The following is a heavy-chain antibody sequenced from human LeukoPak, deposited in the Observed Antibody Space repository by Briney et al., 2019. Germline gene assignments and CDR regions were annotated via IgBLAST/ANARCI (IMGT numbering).Heavy chain of an antibody. CDR1: GGSISSYY. CDR3: ARRAYCGGDCSPYDY. CDR2: IYYSGST. D-gene: IGHD2-21*02. J-gene: IGHJ4*02. V-gene: IGHV4-59*01. Sequence: SETLSLTCTVSGGSISSYYRSWIRQPPGKGLEWIGYIYYSGSTNYNPSLKSRVTISVDTSKNQFSLKLSSVTAADTAVYYCARRAYCGGDCSPYDYWGQGTLVTVSS.